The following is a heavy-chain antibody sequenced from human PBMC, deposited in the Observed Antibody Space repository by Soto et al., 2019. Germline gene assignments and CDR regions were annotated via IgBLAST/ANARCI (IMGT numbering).Heavy chain of an antibody. Sequence: SETLSLTCAVYGGSFSGYYWSWIRQPPGKGLEWIGEINHSGSTNYNPSLKSRVTISVDTSKNQFSLKLSSVTAADTAVYYCARGRAIVFTYYYDSSGYYFDYWGQGTLVTVSS. CDR3: ARGRAIVFTYYYDSSGYYFDY. CDR1: GGSFSGYY. CDR2: INHSGST. J-gene: IGHJ4*02. D-gene: IGHD3-22*01. V-gene: IGHV4-34*01.